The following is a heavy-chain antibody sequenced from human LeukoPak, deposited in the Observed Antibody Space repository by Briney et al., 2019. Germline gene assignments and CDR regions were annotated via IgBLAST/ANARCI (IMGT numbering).Heavy chain of an antibody. CDR1: GGTFSSYA. CDR2: IIPIFGTA. CDR3: ARDRLRGTLGLAGFDP. V-gene: IGHV1-69*05. J-gene: IGHJ5*02. Sequence: PVKVSCKASGGTFSSYAISWVRQAPGQGLEWMGGIIPIFGTANYAQKFQGRVTITTCESTSTAYMELSSLSSEDRAVYYCARDRLRGTLGLAGFDPWGQGTLVTVSS. D-gene: IGHD3-10*01.